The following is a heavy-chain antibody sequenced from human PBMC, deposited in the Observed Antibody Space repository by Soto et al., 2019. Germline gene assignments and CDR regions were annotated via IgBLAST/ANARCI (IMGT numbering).Heavy chain of an antibody. J-gene: IGHJ4*02. CDR3: ARDPAHKQFRFLFRYLDY. Sequence: GGSLRLSCAASGFTFSSYSMNWVRQAPGKGLEWVSYISSSSSTIYYADSVKGRFTISRDNAKNSLYLQMNSLRDEDTAVYYCARDPAHKQFRFLFRYLDYGGQGPLAPVSS. V-gene: IGHV3-48*02. CDR1: GFTFSSYS. D-gene: IGHD3-3*01. CDR2: ISSSSSTI.